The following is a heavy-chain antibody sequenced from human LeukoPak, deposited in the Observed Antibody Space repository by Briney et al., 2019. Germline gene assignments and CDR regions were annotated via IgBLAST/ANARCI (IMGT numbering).Heavy chain of an antibody. D-gene: IGHD2-21*02. CDR3: VRGSLRLPRSTPDY. CDR2: ISSDGSVT. V-gene: IGHV3-74*03. J-gene: IGHJ4*02. CDR1: GFSFTNYW. Sequence: GGSLRLSCAVSGFSFTNYWMHWVRQDPGKGLVWVSYISSDGSVTKYADFVKGRFTISRDNAVNTLYLQMNSLRVEDTAVYYCVRGSLRLPRSTPDYWGQGTLVTVSS.